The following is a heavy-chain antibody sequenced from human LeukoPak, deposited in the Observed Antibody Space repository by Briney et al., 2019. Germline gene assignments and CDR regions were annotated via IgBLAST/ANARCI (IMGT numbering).Heavy chain of an antibody. D-gene: IGHD3-22*01. V-gene: IGHV1-2*02. CDR1: GYTFTGYY. CDR2: INPNSGGT. J-gene: IGHJ4*02. Sequence: ASVKVSCKASGYTFTGYYMHWVRQAAGQGLEWMGWINPNSGGTNYAQKFQGRVTMTRDTSISTAYMELSRLRSDDTAVYYCARGLINYYDSSGYYPDYWGQGTLVTVSS. CDR3: ARGLINYYDSSGYYPDY.